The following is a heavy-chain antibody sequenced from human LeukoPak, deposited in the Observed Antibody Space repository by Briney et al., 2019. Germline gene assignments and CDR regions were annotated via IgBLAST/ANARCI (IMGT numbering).Heavy chain of an antibody. V-gene: IGHV4-39*01. Sequence: PSETLSLTCTVSGGSISSSSYYWGWIRQPPGKGLEWIGSIYYSGSTYYNPSLKSRVTISVDTSKNQFSLKLSSVTAADTAVYYCARLYSDFDYWGQGTLVTVSS. CDR2: IYYSGST. D-gene: IGHD2-21*01. CDR3: ARLYSDFDY. J-gene: IGHJ4*02. CDR1: GGSISSSSYY.